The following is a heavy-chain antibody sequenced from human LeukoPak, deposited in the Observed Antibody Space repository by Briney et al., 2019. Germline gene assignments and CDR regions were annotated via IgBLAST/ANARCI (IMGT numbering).Heavy chain of an antibody. CDR2: INSDGSST. V-gene: IGHV3-74*01. J-gene: IGHJ4*02. Sequence: GGSLRLSCAASGFTFSSYWMHWVRQAPGKGLVWVSRINSDGSSTSYADSVKGRFTISRDDAKNTLYLQMNSLRAEDTAVYYCARVYYDGPLDYWGQGTLVTVSS. CDR3: ARVYYDGPLDY. CDR1: GFTFSSYW. D-gene: IGHD3-22*01.